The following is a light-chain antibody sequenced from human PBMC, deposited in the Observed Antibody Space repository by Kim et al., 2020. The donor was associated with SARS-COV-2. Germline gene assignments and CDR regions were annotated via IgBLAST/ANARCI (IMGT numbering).Light chain of an antibody. CDR1: NIATKG. CDR2: FDS. CDR3: QVWESSSDLWV. V-gene: IGLV3-21*01. J-gene: IGLJ3*02. Sequence: YELTQPPSVSVAPGKTARITCGGDNIATKGVHWYQQKPGQAPLLVIFFDSDRPSGIPERFSGSNSLNTATLTISRVEAGDEADYYCQVWESSSDLWVFGGGTQLTVL.